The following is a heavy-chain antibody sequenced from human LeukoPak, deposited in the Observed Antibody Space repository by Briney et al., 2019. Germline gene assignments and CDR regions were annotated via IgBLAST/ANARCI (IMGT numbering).Heavy chain of an antibody. CDR1: GFTFSNAW. D-gene: IGHD1-26*01. J-gene: IGHJ5*02. CDR3: ARAWDQRANWFDP. CDR2: INHSGST. Sequence: GSLRLSCAASGFTFSNAWMSWIRQPPGKGLEWIGEINHSGSTNYNPSLKSRVTISVDTSKNQFSLKLSSVTAADTAVYYCARAWDQRANWFDPWGQGTLVTVSS. V-gene: IGHV4-34*01.